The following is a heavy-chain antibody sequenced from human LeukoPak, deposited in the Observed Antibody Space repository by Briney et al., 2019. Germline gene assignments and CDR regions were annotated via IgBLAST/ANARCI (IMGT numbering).Heavy chain of an antibody. D-gene: IGHD6-13*01. Sequence: GRSLRLSCAASGFTFSSYGMHWVRQAPGKGLEWVAVISYDGSNKYYADSVKGRFTISRDNSKNTLYLQMNGLRAEDTAVYYCAKDRRPNSYSSSWLDYWGQGTLITVSS. CDR2: ISYDGSNK. CDR1: GFTFSSYG. CDR3: AKDRRPNSYSSSWLDY. V-gene: IGHV3-30*18. J-gene: IGHJ4*02.